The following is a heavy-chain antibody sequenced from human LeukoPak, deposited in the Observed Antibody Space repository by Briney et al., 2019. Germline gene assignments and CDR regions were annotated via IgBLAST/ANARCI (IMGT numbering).Heavy chain of an antibody. J-gene: IGHJ4*02. V-gene: IGHV3-64D*06. CDR3: AKSTTGSSGWYGDY. CDR2: TSSDGGST. CDR1: GFTFLSYA. Sequence: GGSLRLSCSASGFTFLSYAMHWVRQAPGKGLEYVSATSSDGGSTYYADSVKGRFTISRDNSKNTLYLQMSSLRAEDTAVYYCAKSTTGSSGWYGDYWGQGTLVTVSS. D-gene: IGHD6-19*01.